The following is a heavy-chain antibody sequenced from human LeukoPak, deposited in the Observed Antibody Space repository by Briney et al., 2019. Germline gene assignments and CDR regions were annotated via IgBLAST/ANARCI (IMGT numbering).Heavy chain of an antibody. CDR3: AKDSFIAAAGTLDY. V-gene: IGHV3-23*01. CDR2: ISGSGGST. CDR1: GFTFSSYA. D-gene: IGHD6-13*01. Sequence: PGGSLRLSCAASGFTFSSYAMSWVRQAPGKGPEWVSAISGSGGSTYYADSVKGRFTISRDNSKNTLYLQMNSLRAEDTAVYYCAKDSFIAAAGTLDYWGQGTLVTVSS. J-gene: IGHJ4*02.